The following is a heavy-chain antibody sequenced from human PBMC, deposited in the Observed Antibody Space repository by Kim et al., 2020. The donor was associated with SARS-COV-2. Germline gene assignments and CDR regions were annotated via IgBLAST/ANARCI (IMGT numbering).Heavy chain of an antibody. D-gene: IGHD2-21*01. CDR2: LWYDGSKK. Sequence: GGSLRLSCAASGFTFSTYAMHWVRQAPGKGLEWVAALWYDGSKKYYARSVEGRFAISRDNSKNTLYLQMGNLIPEDSAVYYCVNEYSGFQSGWDYWCQGT. J-gene: IGHJ4*02. CDR3: VNEYSGFQSGWDY. V-gene: IGHV3-33*03. CDR1: GFTFSTYA.